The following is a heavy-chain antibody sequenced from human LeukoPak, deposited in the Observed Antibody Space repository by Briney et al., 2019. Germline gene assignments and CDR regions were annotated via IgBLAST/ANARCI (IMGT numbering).Heavy chain of an antibody. Sequence: SVKVSCKASGGTFSSYAISWVRQAPGQGLEWMGRIIPILGIANYAQKFQGRVTITADKSTSTAYMELSSLRSEDTAVYYCAVPAAGSLYYYYGMDVWGQGTTVTVSS. CDR3: AVPAAGSLYYYYGMDV. D-gene: IGHD6-13*01. CDR1: GGTFSSYA. V-gene: IGHV1-69*04. J-gene: IGHJ6*02. CDR2: IIPILGIA.